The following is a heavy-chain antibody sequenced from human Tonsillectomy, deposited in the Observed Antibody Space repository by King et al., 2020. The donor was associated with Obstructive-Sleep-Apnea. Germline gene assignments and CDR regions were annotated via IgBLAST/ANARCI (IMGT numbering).Heavy chain of an antibody. J-gene: IGHJ3*02. D-gene: IGHD4-17*01. V-gene: IGHV3-30*18. Sequence: HVQLVESGGGVVQPGRSLRLSCAASGFNFRSYGMHWVRQAPGKGLEWVAVISYDGSDKYYADSVKGRVTISRDNSKNTLYLQMNSLRAEDTAVYYCAKPGFDGDYSYAFDIWGQGTMVTVSS. CDR2: ISYDGSDK. CDR1: GFNFRSYG. CDR3: AKPGFDGDYSYAFDI.